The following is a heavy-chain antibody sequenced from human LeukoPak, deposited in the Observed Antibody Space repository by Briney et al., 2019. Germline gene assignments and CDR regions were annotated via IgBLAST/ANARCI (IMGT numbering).Heavy chain of an antibody. D-gene: IGHD3-9*01. CDR3: AKKDDILTGYDD. Sequence: PGGSLRLSCAASGFTFSSYGMHWVRQAPGKGLEWVAVISYDGGNKYYADSVKGRFTISRDNSKNTLYLQMNSLRAEDTAVYYCAKKDDILTGYDDWGQGTLVTVSS. CDR2: ISYDGGNK. V-gene: IGHV3-30*18. CDR1: GFTFSSYG. J-gene: IGHJ1*01.